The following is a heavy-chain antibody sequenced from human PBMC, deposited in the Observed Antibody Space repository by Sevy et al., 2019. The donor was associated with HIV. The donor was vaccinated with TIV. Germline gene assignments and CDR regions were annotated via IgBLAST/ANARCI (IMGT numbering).Heavy chain of an antibody. Sequence: GGSLRLSCAASGFTFSTFAMDWVRQAPGKGLEWISSVSTGRDLFYADSVKGRFTLSTDSAKNSMFLHMNSLRVDDMDIYYCVREGSGHLDFDYWGQGTLVTVSS. CDR2: VSTGRDL. D-gene: IGHD2-15*01. V-gene: IGHV3-21*04. J-gene: IGHJ4*02. CDR3: VREGSGHLDFDY. CDR1: GFTFSTFA.